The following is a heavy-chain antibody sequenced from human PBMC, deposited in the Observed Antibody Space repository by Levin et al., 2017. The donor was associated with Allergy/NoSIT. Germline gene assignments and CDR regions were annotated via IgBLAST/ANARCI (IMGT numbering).Heavy chain of an antibody. Sequence: ASETLSLTCAVSGGSISSGGYSWSWIRQPPGTGLVWIGNIYLSGSTNDNPSLKSRVTMSVDRSKNQFSLKLSYVTAADTAVYYCARVAGYSYGYYFDYWGPGTLVTVSS. CDR3: ARVAGYSYGYYFDY. D-gene: IGHD5-18*01. V-gene: IGHV4-30-2*01. CDR1: GGSISSGGYS. CDR2: IYLSGST. J-gene: IGHJ4*02.